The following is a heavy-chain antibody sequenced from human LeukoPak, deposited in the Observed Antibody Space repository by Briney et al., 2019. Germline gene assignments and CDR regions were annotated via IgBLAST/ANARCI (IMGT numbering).Heavy chain of an antibody. D-gene: IGHD1-26*01. J-gene: IGHJ6*02. CDR2: IYYSGST. V-gene: IGHV4-31*03. CDR1: GGSISSGGYS. Sequence: PSETLSLTCTVSGGSISSGGYSWSWIRQHPGKGLEWIGYIYYSGSTYYNPSLKSRVTISVDTSKNQFSLKLSSVTAADTAVYYCARDKNSGSYYGYYYGMDVWGQGTTVTVSS. CDR3: ARDKNSGSYYGYYYGMDV.